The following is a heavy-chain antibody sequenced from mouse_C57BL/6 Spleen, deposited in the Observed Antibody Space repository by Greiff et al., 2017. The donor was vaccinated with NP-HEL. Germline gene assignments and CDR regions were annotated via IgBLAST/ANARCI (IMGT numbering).Heavy chain of an antibody. CDR2: IYPGSGNT. D-gene: IGHD1-1*01. CDR3: ARSEEAGSSDGYYAMDY. V-gene: IGHV1-81*01. Sequence: QVQLQQSGAELARPGASVKLSCKASGYTFTSYGISWVKQRPGQGLEWIGEIYPGSGNTYYNEKFKGKATLTADKSSSTAYMELRSLTSEDSAVYFCARSEEAGSSDGYYAMDYWGQGTSVTVSS. CDR1: GYTFTSYG. J-gene: IGHJ4*01.